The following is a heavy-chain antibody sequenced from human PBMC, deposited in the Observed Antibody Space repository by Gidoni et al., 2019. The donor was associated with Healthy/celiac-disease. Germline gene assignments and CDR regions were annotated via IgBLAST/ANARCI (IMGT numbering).Heavy chain of an antibody. CDR3: ARAPTIFGVVRGRLRWFDP. V-gene: IGHV4-34*01. CDR1: GGSFSGYY. Sequence: AGLLKPSETLSLTCAVYGGSFSGYYWSWIRQPPGKGLEWIGEINHSGSTNYNPSLKSRVTISVDTSKNQFSLKLSSVTAADTAVYYCARAPTIFGVVRGRLRWFDPWGQGTLVTVSS. CDR2: INHSGST. D-gene: IGHD3-3*01. J-gene: IGHJ5*02.